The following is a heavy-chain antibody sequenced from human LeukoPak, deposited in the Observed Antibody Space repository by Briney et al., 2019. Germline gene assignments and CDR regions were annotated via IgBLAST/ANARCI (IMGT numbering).Heavy chain of an antibody. J-gene: IGHJ5*02. D-gene: IGHD2-2*01. Sequence: SVKVSCKASGGTFSSYAISWVRQAPGQGLEWMGRIIPILGIANYTQKFQGRVTITADKSTSTAYMELSSLRSEDTAVYYCARAVVPAATAWFDPWGQGTLVTVSS. V-gene: IGHV1-69*04. CDR1: GGTFSSYA. CDR3: ARAVVPAATAWFDP. CDR2: IIPILGIA.